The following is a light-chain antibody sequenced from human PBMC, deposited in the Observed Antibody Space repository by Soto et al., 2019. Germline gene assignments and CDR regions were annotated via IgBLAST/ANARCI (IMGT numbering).Light chain of an antibody. CDR3: QHYGNTPPSVT. V-gene: IGKV1-39*01. J-gene: IGKJ3*01. Sequence: DIQMTQSPSSLSASVRDSVTITCRASQNIRNYLNWYQQKPGRAPKILXXAASSLQSGVPSRFSGGGSGTDFTLTISRLEPEDFAVYYCQHYGNTPPSVTFGPGTKVDIK. CDR1: QNIRNY. CDR2: AAS.